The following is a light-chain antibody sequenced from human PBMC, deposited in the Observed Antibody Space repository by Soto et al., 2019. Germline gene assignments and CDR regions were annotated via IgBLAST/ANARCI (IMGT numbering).Light chain of an antibody. V-gene: IGLV1-51*02. CDR1: SSNIGHNY. CDR2: END. J-gene: IGLJ3*02. Sequence: QSILTQPPSLSAAPGQKVTISCSGSSSNIGHNYVSWYQQLPGTAPRLLIYENDSRPSGIPDRFSGSKSGTSATLDITALQAGDEADYYCATWDNSLTGGLWVFGGGTKLTVL. CDR3: ATWDNSLTGGLWV.